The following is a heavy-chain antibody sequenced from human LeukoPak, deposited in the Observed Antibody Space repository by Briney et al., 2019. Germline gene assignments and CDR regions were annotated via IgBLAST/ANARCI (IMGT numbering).Heavy chain of an antibody. D-gene: IGHD3-22*01. J-gene: IGHJ3*02. CDR1: GFTISTDG. V-gene: IGHV3-30*03. Sequence: GGSLRLSCAASGFTISTDGMHWVRQAPGKGLEWVALISYDGSDKYYADSVKGRSTISRDNSKNTLYLQMNSLRAEDTAVYYCARVLRDYDSRAYDAFDIWGQGTMVTVSS. CDR3: ARVLRDYDSRAYDAFDI. CDR2: ISYDGSDK.